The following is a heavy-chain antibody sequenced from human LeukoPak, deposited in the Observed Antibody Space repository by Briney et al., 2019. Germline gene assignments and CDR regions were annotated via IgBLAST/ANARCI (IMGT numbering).Heavy chain of an antibody. CDR3: ASVRGYSSGWYSVDY. CDR1: GGSFSGYY. D-gene: IGHD6-19*01. V-gene: IGHV4-34*01. CDR2: INHSGST. Sequence: SETLSLTCAVYGGSFSGYYWSWIRQPPGKGLEWIGEINHSGSTNYNPSLKSRVTISVDTSKNQFSLKLSSVTAADTAVYYCASVRGYSSGWYSVDYWGQGTLVTVSS. J-gene: IGHJ4*02.